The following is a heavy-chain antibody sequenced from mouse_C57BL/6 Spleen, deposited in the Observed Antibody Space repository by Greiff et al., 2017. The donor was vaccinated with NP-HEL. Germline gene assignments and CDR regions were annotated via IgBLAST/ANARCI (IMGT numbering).Heavy chain of an antibody. Sequence: QVQLQQPGAELVKPGASVKLSCKASGYTFTSYWMHWVKQRPGQGLEWIGMIHPNSGSTNYNEKFKSKATLTVDKSSSTAYMQLSSLTSEDSAVYYCARSNYGRDYAMDYWGQGTSLTVSS. J-gene: IGHJ4*01. V-gene: IGHV1-64*01. CDR3: ARSNYGRDYAMDY. CDR1: GYTFTSYW. CDR2: IHPNSGST. D-gene: IGHD1-1*01.